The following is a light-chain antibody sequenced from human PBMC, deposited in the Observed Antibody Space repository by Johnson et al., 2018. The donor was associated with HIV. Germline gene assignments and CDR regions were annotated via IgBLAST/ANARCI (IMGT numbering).Light chain of an antibody. Sequence: QSVLTQPPSVSAAPGQKVTISCSGSSSNIGNSYVSWYQQLPGTAPKLLIYDNNKRPSEIPDRFSGSKSGTSATLGITELQSGDEADYYCGTWDSSRTPGGVVGTGTKVTVL. CDR2: DNN. V-gene: IGLV1-51*01. CDR1: SSNIGNSY. J-gene: IGLJ1*01. CDR3: GTWDSSRTPGGV.